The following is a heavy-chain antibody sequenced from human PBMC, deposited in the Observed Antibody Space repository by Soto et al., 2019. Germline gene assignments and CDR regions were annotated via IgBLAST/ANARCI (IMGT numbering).Heavy chain of an antibody. CDR3: ARQDYSNYRGGMDV. D-gene: IGHD2-2*01. CDR2: IYPSDSDI. Sequence: GESLKISCKTSGYSFTSHWIAWVRQMPGKGLEWMGIIYPSDSDIRYRPSFQGQVTISVDKSISTAYLQWSSLKATDTATYYCARQDYSNYRGGMDVWGQGTTVTVSS. V-gene: IGHV5-51*01. J-gene: IGHJ6*02. CDR1: GYSFTSHW.